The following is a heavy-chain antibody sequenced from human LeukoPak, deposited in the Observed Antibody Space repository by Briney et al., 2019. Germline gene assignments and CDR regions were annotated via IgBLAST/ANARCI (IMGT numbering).Heavy chain of an antibody. D-gene: IGHD3-22*01. CDR3: ARGYFDSSGYPYLGY. CDR2: INSDGSST. Sequence: GGSLRLSCAASGFTFSNFWMHWFRQAPGKGLVWVSRINSDGSSTTHADSVKGRFTISRDNAKDTLYLQMNSLRAEDTAVYYCARGYFDSSGYPYLGYWGQGTLVTVSS. CDR1: GFTFSNFW. J-gene: IGHJ4*02. V-gene: IGHV3-74*01.